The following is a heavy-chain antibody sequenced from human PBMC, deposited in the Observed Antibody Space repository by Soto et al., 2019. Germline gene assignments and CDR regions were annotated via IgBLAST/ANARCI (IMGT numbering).Heavy chain of an antibody. CDR1: GGSFSGYY. CDR2: INHSGST. J-gene: IGHJ5*02. Sequence: PSETLSLTCAVYGGSFSGYYWSWIRQPPGKGLEWIGEINHSGSTNYNPSLKSRVTISVDTSKNQFSLRLSSVTAADTAVYYCARDRIQSIVGATRDGLNWVDPWGQGTLVTVAS. V-gene: IGHV4-34*01. CDR3: ARDRIQSIVGATRDGLNWVDP. D-gene: IGHD1-26*01.